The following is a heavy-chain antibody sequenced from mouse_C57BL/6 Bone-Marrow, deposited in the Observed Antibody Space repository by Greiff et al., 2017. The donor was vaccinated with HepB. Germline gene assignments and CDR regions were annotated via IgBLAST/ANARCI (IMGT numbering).Heavy chain of an antibody. CDR1: GFSLTSYG. CDR2: IWRGGST. CDR3: AKSPLYDAWFAY. Sequence: VQGVESGPGLVQPSQSLSITCTVSGFSLTSYGVHWVRQSPGKGLEWLGVIWRGGSTDYNAAFMSRLSITKDNSKSQVFFKMNSLQADDTAIYYCAKSPLYDAWFAYWGQGTLVTVSA. J-gene: IGHJ3*01. D-gene: IGHD2-3*01. V-gene: IGHV2-5*01.